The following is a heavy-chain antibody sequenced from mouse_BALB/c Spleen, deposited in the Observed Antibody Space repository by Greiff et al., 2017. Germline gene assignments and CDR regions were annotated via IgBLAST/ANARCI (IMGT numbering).Heavy chain of an antibody. V-gene: IGHV5-4*02. CDR3: ARGYLLAY. CDR1: GFTFSDYY. J-gene: IGHJ3*01. D-gene: IGHD5-5*01. Sequence: EVLLVESGGGLVKPGGSLKLSCAASGFTFSDYYMYWVRQTPEKRLEWVATISDGGSYTYYPDSVKGRFTISRDNAKNNLYLQMSSLKSEDTAMYYCARGYLLAYWGQGTLVTVSA. CDR2: ISDGGSYT.